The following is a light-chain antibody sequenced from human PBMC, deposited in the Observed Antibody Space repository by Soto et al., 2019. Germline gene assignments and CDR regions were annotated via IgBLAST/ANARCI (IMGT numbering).Light chain of an antibody. V-gene: IGKV1-39*01. CDR3: HQTYSSRRT. CDR2: GAS. J-gene: IGKJ1*01. Sequence: DIQMTQSPSSLSASVGDRVTITCRASQSIRTLLHWYQQKPGEAPKLLIQGASTLRSGVPSRFSGSGTGTNFTLTISNLQPEDFATYYCHQTYSSRRTFGQGTKVDIK. CDR1: QSIRTL.